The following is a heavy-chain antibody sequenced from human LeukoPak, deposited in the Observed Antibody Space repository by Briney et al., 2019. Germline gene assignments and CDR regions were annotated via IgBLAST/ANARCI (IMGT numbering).Heavy chain of an antibody. J-gene: IGHJ5*02. CDR2: ISGSGGST. V-gene: IGHV3-23*01. CDR1: GFTFRSYA. D-gene: IGHD6-13*01. Sequence: GGSLRLSCAASGFTFRSYAMSWVRQAPGKGLEWVSAISGSGGSTYYADSVKGRFTISRDNSKNTLYLHMNSLRAEDTAVYYCAKNYYSSSPFDPWGQGTLVTVSS. CDR3: AKNYYSSSPFDP.